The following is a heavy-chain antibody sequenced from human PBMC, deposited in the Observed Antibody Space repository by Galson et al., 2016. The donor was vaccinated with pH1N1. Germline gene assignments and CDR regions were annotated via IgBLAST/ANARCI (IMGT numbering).Heavy chain of an antibody. J-gene: IGHJ3*02. V-gene: IGHV6-1*01. Sequence: CAISGDSVSSNSAAWNWIRQSPSRGLEWLGRTCYRSKWYNDYGVSVKSRITINPDTSKNQFSLQLNSVTPEDTAVYYCARSEYYYDRSGYRHDTFDIWGQGTTVTVSS. CDR1: GDSVSSNSAA. CDR3: ARSEYYYDRSGYRHDTFDI. CDR2: TCYRSKWYN. D-gene: IGHD3-22*01.